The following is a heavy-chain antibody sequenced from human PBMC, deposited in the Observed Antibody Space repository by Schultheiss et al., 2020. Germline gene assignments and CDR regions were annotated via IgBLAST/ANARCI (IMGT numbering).Heavy chain of an antibody. J-gene: IGHJ4*02. D-gene: IGHD3/OR15-3a*01. V-gene: IGHV3-48*01. CDR2: ISSGSDTI. Sequence: GGSLRLSCAGSGFSFSGYTMHWVRQAPGKGLEWIAYISSGSDTIYYADSVKGRFTISRDNSKNTLYLQMNSLRAEDTAVYYCARSQGTEFWTGPIPLDYWGQGTLVTVSS. CDR3: ARSQGTEFWTGPIPLDY. CDR1: GFSFSGYT.